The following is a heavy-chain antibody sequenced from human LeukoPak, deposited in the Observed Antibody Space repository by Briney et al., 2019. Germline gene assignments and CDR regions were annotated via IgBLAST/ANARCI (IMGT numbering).Heavy chain of an antibody. Sequence: SETLSLTCTVSGGSISSGSYYWSWIRQPAGKGLEWIGRIYTSGSTNYNPSLKSRVTISVDTSKNQFSLKLSSVTAADTAVYYCAREPGYDFWSYYYYYMDVWGKGTTVTVSS. CDR1: GGSISSGSYY. CDR2: IYTSGST. D-gene: IGHD3-3*01. CDR3: AREPGYDFWSYYYYYMDV. J-gene: IGHJ6*03. V-gene: IGHV4-61*02.